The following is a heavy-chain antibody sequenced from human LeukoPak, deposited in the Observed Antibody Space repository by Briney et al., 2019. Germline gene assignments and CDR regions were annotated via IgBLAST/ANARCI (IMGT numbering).Heavy chain of an antibody. D-gene: IGHD4-17*01. J-gene: IGHJ6*03. CDR3: ARGGTVTTLSSTHYYYYTMDV. Sequence: ASVKVSCKASGGTFSSYAISWVRQATGQGLEWMGGIIPIFGTANYAQKFQGRVTITADESTSTACMELSSLRSEDTAVYYCARGGTVTTLSSTHYYYYTMDVWGKGTTVTISS. V-gene: IGHV1-69*13. CDR1: GGTFSSYA. CDR2: IIPIFGTA.